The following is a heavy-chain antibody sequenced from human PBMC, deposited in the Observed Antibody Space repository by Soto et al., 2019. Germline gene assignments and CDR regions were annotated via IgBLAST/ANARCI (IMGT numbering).Heavy chain of an antibody. J-gene: IGHJ3*02. D-gene: IGHD4-17*01. V-gene: IGHV3-11*01. CDR2: ISSSGSTI. CDR3: ARDHSRSLRLEGAFDI. Sequence: QVQLVESGGGLVKPGGSLRLSCAASGFTFSDYDMSWIRQAPGKGLEWVSYISSSGSTIYYADSVKGRFTISRDNAKNSLCLQMKSLRDEDTAVYYCARDHSRSLRLEGAFDIWGQGTMVTLSS. CDR1: GFTFSDYD.